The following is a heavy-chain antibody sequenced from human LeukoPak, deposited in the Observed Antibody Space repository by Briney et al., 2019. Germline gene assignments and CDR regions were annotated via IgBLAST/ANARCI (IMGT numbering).Heavy chain of an antibody. J-gene: IGHJ4*02. Sequence: ASVKVSSTVSGYTLTELSMHWVRQAPGKGLEWMGGFDPEDGETIYAQKFQGRVTMTEDTSTDTAYMELSSLRSEDTAVYYCATDLVGAATRLFDYWGQGTLVTVSS. D-gene: IGHD1-26*01. CDR1: GYTLTELS. V-gene: IGHV1-24*01. CDR3: ATDLVGAATRLFDY. CDR2: FDPEDGET.